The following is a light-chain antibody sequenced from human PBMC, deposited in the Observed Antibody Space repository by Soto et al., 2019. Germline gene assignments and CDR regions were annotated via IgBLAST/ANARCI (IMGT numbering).Light chain of an antibody. J-gene: IGLJ1*01. Sequence: QSVLTQPASVSGSPGQSITISCTGTTNDVGGYNYVSWYQQHPGKAPKLLIFEVTSRPSGVSHRFSGSKSGNPASLTISALQAEDEADYFCNSYTSSTSLPYVFGTGTKLTVL. CDR2: EVT. V-gene: IGLV2-14*01. CDR1: TNDVGGYNY. CDR3: NSYTSSTSLPYV.